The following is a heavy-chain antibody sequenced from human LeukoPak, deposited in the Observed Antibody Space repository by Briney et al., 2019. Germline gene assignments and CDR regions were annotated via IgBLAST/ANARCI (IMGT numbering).Heavy chain of an antibody. CDR2: IGGGGDDT. CDR1: GSPFTNYA. CDR3: AKNEIPRNRVDDAFDI. V-gene: IGHV3-23*01. Sequence: GGSLRLSCAASGSPFTNYAISWVRQVPGKGLEWVSTIGGGGDDTYYTDSVEGRFTVSSDNRKNTLYLQVNNLSAEDTAVYYCAKNEIPRNRVDDAFDIWGQGTKVTVSS. D-gene: IGHD5-24*01. J-gene: IGHJ3*02.